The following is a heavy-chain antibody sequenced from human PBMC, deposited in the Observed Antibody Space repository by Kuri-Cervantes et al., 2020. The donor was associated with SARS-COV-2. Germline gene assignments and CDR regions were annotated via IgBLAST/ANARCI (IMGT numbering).Heavy chain of an antibody. D-gene: IGHD5-12*01. CDR3: TRDRRRYSGDTSHFYMDV. V-gene: IGHV3-48*01. J-gene: IGHJ6*03. CDR2: ISDWSLNI. Sequence: GESLKISCAASGFTFRSSHMNWVRQAPGKGLEWISSISDWSLNIYYADSVKGRFNISRDNAENSLFLQMNSLRVEDTAVYYCTRDRRRYSGDTSHFYMDVWGTGTTVTVSS. CDR1: GFTFRSSH.